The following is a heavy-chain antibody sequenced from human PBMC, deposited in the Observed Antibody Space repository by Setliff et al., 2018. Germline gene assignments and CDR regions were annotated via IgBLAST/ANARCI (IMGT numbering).Heavy chain of an antibody. CDR3: ARGDRWGYSYGPYYYVMDV. CDR1: GYTFTSYA. CDR2: INTNTGNP. D-gene: IGHD5-18*01. Sequence: ASVKVSCKASGYTFTSYATNWVRQAPGQGLEWMGWINTNTGNPTYAQGFTGRFVFSLDTSVSTAYLQISSLKAEDTAVYYCARGDRWGYSYGPYYYVMDVWGQGTTVTVSS. J-gene: IGHJ6*02. V-gene: IGHV7-4-1*02.